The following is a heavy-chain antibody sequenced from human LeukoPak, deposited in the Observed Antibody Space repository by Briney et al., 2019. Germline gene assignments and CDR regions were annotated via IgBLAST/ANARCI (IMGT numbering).Heavy chain of an antibody. Sequence: PSETLSLTCAVYGGSFSGYYWSWIRQPPGKGLEWIGEINHSGSTNYNPSLKSRVTISVDTSKNQFSLKLSSVTAADTAVYYCARDFNDVLLFLASQGNWFDPWGQGTLVTVSS. CDR2: INHSGST. CDR1: GGSFSGYY. V-gene: IGHV4-34*01. CDR3: ARDFNDVLLFLASQGNWFDP. D-gene: IGHD3-3*01. J-gene: IGHJ5*02.